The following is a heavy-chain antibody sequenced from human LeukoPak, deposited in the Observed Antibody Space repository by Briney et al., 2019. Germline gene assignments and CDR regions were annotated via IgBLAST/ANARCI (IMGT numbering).Heavy chain of an antibody. D-gene: IGHD6-13*01. CDR3: ATIKYSSRWYYFDY. J-gene: IGHJ4*02. V-gene: IGHV4-39*01. Sequence: SETLSLTCTVSGGSISSSNYYWGWIRQPPGKGLQWIGSIYYGGSTYYNPSLKSRVTISVDTSKSQFSLKLNSVTAADTAVYYCATIKYSSRWYYFDYWGQGTLVTVSS. CDR2: IYYGGST. CDR1: GGSISSSNYY.